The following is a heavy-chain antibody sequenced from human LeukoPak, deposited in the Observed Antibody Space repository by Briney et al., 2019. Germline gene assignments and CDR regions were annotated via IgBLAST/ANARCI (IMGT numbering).Heavy chain of an antibody. CDR3: ASVAESSGYYDSSGYPGAFDI. CDR1: GGTFSSYA. CDR2: ISPIFGTA. V-gene: IGHV1-69*13. Sequence: SVKVSCKXSGGTFSSYAISWVRQAPGQGLEGMGGISPIFGTANYAQKFQGRVTITADESTSTAYMELSSLRSEDTAVYYCASVAESSGYYDSSGYPGAFDIWGQGTMVTVSS. J-gene: IGHJ3*02. D-gene: IGHD3-22*01.